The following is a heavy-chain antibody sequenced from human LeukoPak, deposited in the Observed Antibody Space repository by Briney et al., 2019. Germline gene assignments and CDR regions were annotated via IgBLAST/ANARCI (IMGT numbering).Heavy chain of an antibody. CDR2: IIASGGST. Sequence: QSGGSLRLSCAASGFSLSNSAMSWVRQAPGKGLEWVSLIIASGGSTFYADSVKGRFTISRDNSKNTLYLQMNSLRAEDTAVYYCAKGAYDYIEMGYFDYWGQGTLVTVSS. CDR1: GFSLSNSA. D-gene: IGHD5-12*01. V-gene: IGHV3-23*01. J-gene: IGHJ4*02. CDR3: AKGAYDYIEMGYFDY.